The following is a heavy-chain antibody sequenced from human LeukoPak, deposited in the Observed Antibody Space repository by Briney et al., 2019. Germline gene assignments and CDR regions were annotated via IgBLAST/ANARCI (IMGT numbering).Heavy chain of an antibody. D-gene: IGHD7-27*01. V-gene: IGHV1-69*01. Sequence: ASVTVSCKASGGTFSSYAISWVRQAPGQGLEWMGGIIPIFGTANYAQKFQGRVTITADESTSTAYMELSSLRSEDTAVYYCARETPGAGHFDYWGQGSLVTVSS. CDR1: GGTFSSYA. J-gene: IGHJ4*02. CDR2: IIPIFGTA. CDR3: ARETPGAGHFDY.